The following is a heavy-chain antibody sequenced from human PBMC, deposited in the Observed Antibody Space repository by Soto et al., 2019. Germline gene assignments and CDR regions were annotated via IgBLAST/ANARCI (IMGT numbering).Heavy chain of an antibody. CDR2: ISNDGNDK. V-gene: IGHV3-30*18. CDR1: GFTFSSYG. Sequence: QVQLVESGGGVVQPGRSLRLSCAASGFTFSSYGMHWVRQAPGKGLEWVSLISNDGNDKYYVDSVKGRFTSSRDNSKNTLYLQMNSLITEDTAVYYCSKRSGENIGWYSDYWGQGTLVIVSS. CDR3: SKRSGENIGWYSDY. J-gene: IGHJ4*02. D-gene: IGHD6-19*01.